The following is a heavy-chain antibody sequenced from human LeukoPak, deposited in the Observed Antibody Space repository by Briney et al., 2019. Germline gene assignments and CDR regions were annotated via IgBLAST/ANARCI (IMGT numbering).Heavy chain of an antibody. Sequence: GRSLRLSCAASGFTFSSYAMHWVRQAPGKGLEWVAVISYDGSNKYYADSVKGRFTISRDNSKNTLYLQMNSMRAEDTAVYYCARDPYGSSSSCTSYYDYGMDVWGQGTTVTVSS. CDR3: ARDPYGSSSSCTSYYDYGMDV. D-gene: IGHD2-2*01. J-gene: IGHJ6*02. CDR1: GFTFSSYA. CDR2: ISYDGSNK. V-gene: IGHV3-30-3*01.